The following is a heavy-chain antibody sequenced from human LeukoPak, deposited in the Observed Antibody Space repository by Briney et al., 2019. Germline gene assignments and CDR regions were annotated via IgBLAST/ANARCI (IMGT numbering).Heavy chain of an antibody. CDR2: IIPIFGTA. D-gene: IGHD6-13*01. Sequence: ASVKVSCKASGGTFSSYAISWVRQAPGQGLEWMGGIIPIFGTANYAQKSQGRVTITTDESTSTAYMELSSLRSEDTAVYYCARESGAAAGHYYYYMDVWGKGTTVTVSS. CDR1: GGTFSSYA. V-gene: IGHV1-69*05. CDR3: ARESGAAAGHYYYYMDV. J-gene: IGHJ6*03.